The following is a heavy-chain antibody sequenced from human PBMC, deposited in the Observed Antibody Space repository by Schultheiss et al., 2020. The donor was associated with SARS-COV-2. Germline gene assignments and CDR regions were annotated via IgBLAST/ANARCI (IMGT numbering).Heavy chain of an antibody. CDR1: GFTFSDYY. Sequence: GESLKISCAASGFTFSDYYMSWVRQAPGKGLEWVSGIIWNSGSIGYADSVKGRFTISRDNAKNSLYLQMNSLRAEDTAVYYCARRLSYAMDVWGQGTTVTVSS. CDR3: ARRLSYAMDV. J-gene: IGHJ6*02. CDR2: IIWNSGSI. D-gene: IGHD3-16*01. V-gene: IGHV3-20*04.